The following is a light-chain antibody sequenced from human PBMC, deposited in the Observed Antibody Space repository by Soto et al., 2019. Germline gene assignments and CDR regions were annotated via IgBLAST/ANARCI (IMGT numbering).Light chain of an antibody. J-gene: IGKJ5*01. V-gene: IGKV3-15*01. Sequence: EIVMSQSPATLSVSPGERATLSCRASQSIGSNLAWYQQKPGQSPGLLIYGASTRATGLPARFSGSGSGTEFTLTISSLQSEDFALYYCQQYNNWPITFGQGTRLEIK. CDR3: QQYNNWPIT. CDR2: GAS. CDR1: QSIGSN.